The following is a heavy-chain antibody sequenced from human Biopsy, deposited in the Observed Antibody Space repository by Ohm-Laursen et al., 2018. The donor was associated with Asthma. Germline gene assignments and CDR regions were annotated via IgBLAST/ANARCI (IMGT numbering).Heavy chain of an antibody. Sequence: ASVKVSCKTSGYTFNSAGITWVRQAPGQGLEWMGWISVYNGNTKVAQKLQDRVTMITDTSTSTAYMESRSLRSGDTAVYLCARAVDYSHYYGIDVWGQGTTVTVS. D-gene: IGHD3-10*01. V-gene: IGHV1-18*01. CDR2: ISVYNGNT. CDR1: GYTFNSAG. CDR3: ARAVDYSHYYGIDV. J-gene: IGHJ6*02.